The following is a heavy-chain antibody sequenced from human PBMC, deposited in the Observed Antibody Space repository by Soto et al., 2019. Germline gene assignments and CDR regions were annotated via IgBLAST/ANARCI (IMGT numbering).Heavy chain of an antibody. Sequence: QVQLQQWGAGLLKPSETLSLTCAVYGGSFSGYYWSWIRQPPGKGLEWIGEINHSGSTNYNPSLKXPVXIXEDTSKNQFSLKLSSVTAADTAVYYCARGGLYGLDVWGQGTTVTVSS. CDR3: ARGGLYGLDV. CDR1: GGSFSGYY. CDR2: INHSGST. V-gene: IGHV4-34*01. J-gene: IGHJ6*02. D-gene: IGHD3-22*01.